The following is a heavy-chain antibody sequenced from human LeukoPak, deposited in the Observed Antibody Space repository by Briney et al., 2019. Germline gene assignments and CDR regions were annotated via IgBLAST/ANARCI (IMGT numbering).Heavy chain of an antibody. CDR3: ASTPAGGYSYGYGY. J-gene: IGHJ4*02. D-gene: IGHD5-18*01. CDR1: GFTVSSNY. Sequence: PGGSLRLSCAPSGFTVSSNYMSWVRQAPGKGLEWVSVIYSGGSTYYADSVKGRFTISRDNSKNTLYLQMNSLRAEDTAVYYCASTPAGGYSYGYGYWGQGTLVTVSS. CDR2: IYSGGST. V-gene: IGHV3-53*01.